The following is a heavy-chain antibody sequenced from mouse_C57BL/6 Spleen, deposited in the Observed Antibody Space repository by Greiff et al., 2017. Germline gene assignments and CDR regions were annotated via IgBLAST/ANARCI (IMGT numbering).Heavy chain of an antibody. V-gene: IGHV1-15*01. CDR2: IDPETGGT. CDR1: GYTFTDYE. CDR3: TRWDSKAWFAY. Sequence: QVQLQQSGAELVRPGASVTLSCKASGYTFTDYEMPWLKQTPVHGLEWIGAIDPETGGTAYNQKFKGKAILTADKSSSTAYMELRSLTSEDSAVYYCTRWDSKAWFAYWGQGTLVTVSA. J-gene: IGHJ3*01. D-gene: IGHD2-5*01.